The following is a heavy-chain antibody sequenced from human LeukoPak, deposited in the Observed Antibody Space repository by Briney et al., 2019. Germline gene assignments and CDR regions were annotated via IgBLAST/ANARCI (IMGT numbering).Heavy chain of an antibody. V-gene: IGHV4-59*01. D-gene: IGHD5-12*01. CDR3: ARDVDPHF. CDR2: VYYGGIT. Sequence: SETLSLTCTVSGGSIDNYYWTWIRQPPGKGLEWIGYVYYGGITKYNPSPMSRVSISVDTSKNQFSLKVRAVTAADTAVYYCARDVDPHFWGQGTLVTVSS. CDR1: GGSIDNYY. J-gene: IGHJ1*01.